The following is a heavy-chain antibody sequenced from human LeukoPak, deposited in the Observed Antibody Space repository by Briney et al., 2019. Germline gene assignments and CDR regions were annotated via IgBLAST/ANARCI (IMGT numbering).Heavy chain of an antibody. CDR2: ISGSGGST. D-gene: IGHD3-3*01. CDR3: AAGYDFWSGYPYYFDY. V-gene: IGHV3-23*01. Sequence: GGSLRLSCAASGFTFSSYAMSWIRQAPGKGLEWVSAISGSGGSTYYADSVKGRFTISRDNSKNTLYLQMNSLRAEDTAVYYCAAGYDFWSGYPYYFDYWGQGTLVTVSS. J-gene: IGHJ4*02. CDR1: GFTFSSYA.